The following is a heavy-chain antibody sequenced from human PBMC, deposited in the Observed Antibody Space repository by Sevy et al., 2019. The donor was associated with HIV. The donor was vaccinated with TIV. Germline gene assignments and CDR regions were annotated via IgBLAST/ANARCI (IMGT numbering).Heavy chain of an antibody. CDR3: ARRGTGTSPFDS. D-gene: IGHD1-7*01. J-gene: IGHJ4*02. CDR2: IYYSGST. Sequence: SETLSLTCTVSGGSISSGGYYWTWIRQHPGKGLEWIGYIYYSGSTYYNPSLKSRVTISVDTSKNQFSLKLGFVTAADTAVYYCARRGTGTSPFDSWGQGTLVTVSS. V-gene: IGHV4-31*03. CDR1: GGSISSGGYY.